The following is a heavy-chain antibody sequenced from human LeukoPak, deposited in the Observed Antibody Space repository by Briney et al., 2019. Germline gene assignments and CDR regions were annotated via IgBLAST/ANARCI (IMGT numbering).Heavy chain of an antibody. J-gene: IGHJ3*02. V-gene: IGHV3-23*01. CDR1: GFTFSSYA. CDR3: ARPPRIAAASARDAFDI. Sequence: RTGGSLRLSCAASGFTFSSYAMNWVRQAPGKGLEWVSAISGSGGSTYYADSVKGRFTISRDNAKNTLYLQMISLRAEDTAVYYCARPPRIAAASARDAFDIWGQGTMVTVSS. D-gene: IGHD6-13*01. CDR2: ISGSGGST.